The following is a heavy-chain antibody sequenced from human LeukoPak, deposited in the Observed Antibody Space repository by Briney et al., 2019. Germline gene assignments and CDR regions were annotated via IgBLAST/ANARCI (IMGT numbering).Heavy chain of an antibody. CDR3: AKERGVAKPFDY. D-gene: IGHD2-8*02. Sequence: GGSLRLSCAVSGFTFSTYGMNWVRQAPGKGLEWVSAISDNGERTYYADSVKGRFAISRDNSKSTLYLQMNSLRAEDTAIYYCAKERGVAKPFDYWAQGTLVTVSS. CDR2: ISDNGERT. CDR1: GFTFSTYG. V-gene: IGHV3-23*01. J-gene: IGHJ4*02.